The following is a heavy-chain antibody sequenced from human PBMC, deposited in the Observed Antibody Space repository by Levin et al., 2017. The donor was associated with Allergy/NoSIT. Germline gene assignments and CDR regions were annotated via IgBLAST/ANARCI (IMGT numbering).Heavy chain of an antibody. D-gene: IGHD1-26*01. CDR1: GFTFSSYW. CDR2: IKHDGSDK. CDR3: ARNRGWEKIDS. J-gene: IGHJ4*02. Sequence: GESLKISCAASGFTFSSYWMNWVRQAPGKGLECVANIKHDGSDKNYADSVKGRFTISRDNAKKSVFLQMNSLGVEDTAVYYCARNRGWEKIDSWGQGPLVIVSS. V-gene: IGHV3-7*01.